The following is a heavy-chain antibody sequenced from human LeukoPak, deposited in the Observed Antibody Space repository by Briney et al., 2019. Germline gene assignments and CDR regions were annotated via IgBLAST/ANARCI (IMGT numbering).Heavy chain of an antibody. V-gene: IGHV1-46*01. CDR2: INPSGGST. CDR1: GYTFTSYY. J-gene: IGHJ1*01. Sequence: ASVKVSCKASGYTFTSYYMHWVRQAPGQGLEWMGIINPSGGSTSYAQKFQGRVTITTDESTSTAYMELSSLRSEDTAVYYCARGSRWGSGILWPGYFQHWGQGTLVTVSS. D-gene: IGHD2-21*01. CDR3: ARGSRWGSGILWPGYFQH.